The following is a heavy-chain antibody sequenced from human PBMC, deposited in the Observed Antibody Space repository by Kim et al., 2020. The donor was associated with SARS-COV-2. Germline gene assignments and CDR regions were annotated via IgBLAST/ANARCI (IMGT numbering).Heavy chain of an antibody. CDR3: ARDLMITFGGVPTQNWFDP. Sequence: ASVKVSCKASGYTFTSYYMHWVRQAPGQGLEWMGIINPSGGSTSYAQKFQGRVTMTRDTSTSTVYMELSSLRSEDTAVYYCARDLMITFGGVPTQNWFDPWGQGTLVTVSS. D-gene: IGHD3-16*01. V-gene: IGHV1-46*01. J-gene: IGHJ5*02. CDR2: INPSGGST. CDR1: GYTFTSYY.